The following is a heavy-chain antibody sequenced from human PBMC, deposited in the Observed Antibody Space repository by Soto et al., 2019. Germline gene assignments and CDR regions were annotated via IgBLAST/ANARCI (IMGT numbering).Heavy chain of an antibody. CDR2: INSGSTSV. D-gene: IGHD1-26*01. J-gene: IGHJ4*02. CDR1: GFIFNSYS. CDR3: ASSASPDAY. Sequence: EVQLVESGGGLVQPGGSLRLSCVASGFIFNSYSMNWVRQAPGKGLEWISYINSGSTSVFYADSVKGRFTISRDNANNSLYLQMNSLGAEDTAGYYCASSASPDAYWGQGTLVTVSS. V-gene: IGHV3-48*01.